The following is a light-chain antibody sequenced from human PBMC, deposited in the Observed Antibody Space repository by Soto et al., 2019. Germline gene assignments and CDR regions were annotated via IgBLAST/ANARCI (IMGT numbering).Light chain of an antibody. Sequence: QSALTQPASVSGSLGQSITISCTGTSSDVGAYNYVSWYQQHPDKAPKLLIFEVTNRPSGVSGRFSGSKSSITASLSISGLQPEDEADYYCTSYSSSSPVLFGGGTKLTV. CDR1: SSDVGAYNY. CDR2: EVT. CDR3: TSYSSSSPVL. J-gene: IGLJ2*01. V-gene: IGLV2-14*01.